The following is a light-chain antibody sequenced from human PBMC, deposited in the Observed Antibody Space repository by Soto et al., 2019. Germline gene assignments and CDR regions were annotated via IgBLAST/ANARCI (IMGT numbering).Light chain of an antibody. J-gene: IGKJ1*01. CDR1: QSISNN. Sequence: EIVMTQSPATLSVSPGERATLSCRASQSISNNLAWYQQKRGQAPRLLIYGVSTRATGIPARFSGSGSGTEFTLTISSLQSEDFAFYYCQQYNNWRTFGQGTKVEI. CDR2: GVS. CDR3: QQYNNWRT. V-gene: IGKV3-15*01.